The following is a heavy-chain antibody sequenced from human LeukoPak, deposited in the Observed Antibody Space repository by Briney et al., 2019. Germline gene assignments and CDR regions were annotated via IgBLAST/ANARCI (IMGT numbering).Heavy chain of an antibody. D-gene: IGHD6-13*01. Sequence: PGGSLRLSCAASGFTFSSYAMSWVRQAPGKGLEWVSAISGSGGSTYYADSVKGRFTTSRDNSKNTLYLQMNSLRAEDTAVYYCGSSIAAAGTTNWFDPWGQGTLVTVSS. CDR1: GFTFSSYA. V-gene: IGHV3-23*01. CDR2: ISGSGGST. CDR3: GSSIAAAGTTNWFDP. J-gene: IGHJ5*02.